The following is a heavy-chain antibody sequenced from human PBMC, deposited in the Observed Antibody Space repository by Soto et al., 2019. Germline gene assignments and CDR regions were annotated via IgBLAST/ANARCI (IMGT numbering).Heavy chain of an antibody. D-gene: IGHD7-27*01. CDR3: ARRWGTYFDF. V-gene: IGHV4-59*01. CDR1: GGSISSYY. CDR2: IYYSGST. J-gene: IGHJ4*02. Sequence: QVQLQESGPGLVKPSETLSLTCTVSGGSISSYYWSWIRQPPGKGLEWIGYIYYSGSTDYDPSLKSRVTISVDTSKIQFSLKLSSVTAADTAVYYCARRWGTYFDFWGQGTLVTVSS.